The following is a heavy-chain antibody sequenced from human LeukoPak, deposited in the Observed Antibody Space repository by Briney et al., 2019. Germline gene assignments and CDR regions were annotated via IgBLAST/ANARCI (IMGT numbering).Heavy chain of an antibody. CDR1: AFTFSSYW. V-gene: IGHV3-74*01. D-gene: IGHD2-15*01. J-gene: IGHJ2*01. Sequence: GGSLRLSCAASAFTFSSYWMHWVRQAPGKGLVWVSRINSDGSSTSYADSVKGRFAISRDNAKNTLYLQMNSLRAEDTAMYYCARGSDCSGGSCYSYWYFDLWGRGTLVTVSS. CDR2: INSDGSST. CDR3: ARGSDCSGGSCYSYWYFDL.